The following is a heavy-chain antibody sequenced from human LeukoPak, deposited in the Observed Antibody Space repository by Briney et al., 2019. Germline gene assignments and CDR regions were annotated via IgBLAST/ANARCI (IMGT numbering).Heavy chain of an antibody. V-gene: IGHV1-18*01. CDR2: NSAYNGNT. Sequence: ASVKVSCKASGYTFTSYGISWVRQAPGQGLEWMGWNSAYNGNTNYAQKFQGRVTMTTDTSTSTAYMELRSLRSDDTAVYYCARVDSSSWYSHGDEYFQHWGQGTLVTVSS. CDR3: ARVDSSSWYSHGDEYFQH. D-gene: IGHD6-13*01. CDR1: GYTFTSYG. J-gene: IGHJ1*01.